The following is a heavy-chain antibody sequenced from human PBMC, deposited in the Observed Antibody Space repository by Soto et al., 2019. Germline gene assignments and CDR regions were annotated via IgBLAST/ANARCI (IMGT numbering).Heavy chain of an antibody. J-gene: IGHJ5*02. CDR1: GGSISSYY. CDR2: IYYSGST. CDR3: ARGFLTGYYRPHNWFDP. D-gene: IGHD3-9*01. V-gene: IGHV4-59*12. Sequence: SETLSLTCTVSGGSISSYYWSWIRPPPGKGLEWIGYIYYSGSTNYNPSLKSRVTISVDTSKNQFSLKLSSVTAADTAVYYCARGFLTGYYRPHNWFDPWGQGTLVTVSS.